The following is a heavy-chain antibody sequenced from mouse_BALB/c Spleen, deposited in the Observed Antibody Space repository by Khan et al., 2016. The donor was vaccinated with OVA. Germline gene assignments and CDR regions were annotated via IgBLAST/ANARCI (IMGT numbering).Heavy chain of an antibody. CDR3: ARDGSRYNYAMDY. CDR2: ISYSGST. CDR1: GYSITSDYA. Sequence: EVELVESGPGLVKPSQSLSLTCTVTGYSITSDYAWNWIRQFPGNKLEWMGYISYSGSTNYNPALKSRISITRNTSKNQFFLQLNSVTTEDTATCDCARDGSRYNYAMDYWGQGTSVTVSS. J-gene: IGHJ4*01. D-gene: IGHD2-3*01. V-gene: IGHV3-2*02.